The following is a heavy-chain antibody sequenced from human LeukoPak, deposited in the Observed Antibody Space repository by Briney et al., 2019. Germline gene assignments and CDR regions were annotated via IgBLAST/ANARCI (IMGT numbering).Heavy chain of an antibody. CDR2: IGADGKTT. D-gene: IGHD1-26*01. CDR1: GFSSSTYS. V-gene: IGHV3-30*03. Sequence: GGSLRLSCAASGFSSSTYSIHWVRQAPGRGLEWVAVIGADGKTTFYADSVKGRFTLSRDNSANTVYLQMDSLRSDDTAMFYCAREGKWGQWYFDLWGRGTLGTVSP. J-gene: IGHJ2*01. CDR3: AREGKWGQWYFDL.